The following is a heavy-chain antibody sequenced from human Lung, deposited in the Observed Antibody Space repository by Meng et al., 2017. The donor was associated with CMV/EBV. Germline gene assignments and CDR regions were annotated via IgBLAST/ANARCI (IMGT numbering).Heavy chain of an antibody. CDR1: GLSLSPSGMC. V-gene: IGHV2-70*20. D-gene: IGHD3-22*01. J-gene: IGHJ4*02. CDR3: ARIKGCWGSGYDGFFDD. Sequence: SGXXLVTSTQTLIPICTLSGLSLSPSGMCVSRGRQPPGKALEWLALIDWDDDKYYSTSLKTRLTISKDTSKNQVVLTMTNMDPVETATDYWARIKGCWGSGYDGFFDDXGQGXLVTVSS. CDR2: IDWDDDK.